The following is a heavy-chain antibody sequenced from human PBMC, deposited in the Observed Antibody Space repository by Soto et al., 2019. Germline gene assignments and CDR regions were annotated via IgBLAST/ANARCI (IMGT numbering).Heavy chain of an antibody. CDR2: TRNKANSYTT. CDR1: GFTFSDHY. J-gene: IGHJ6*02. V-gene: IGHV3-72*01. CDR3: ARGRNYYYYGMDV. Sequence: GGSLRLSCAASGFTFSDHYMDWVRQAPGKGLEWVGRTRNKANSYTTEYAASVKGRFTISRDDSKNSLYLQMNSLKTEDTAVYYCARGRNYYYYGMDVWGQGTTVTVSS.